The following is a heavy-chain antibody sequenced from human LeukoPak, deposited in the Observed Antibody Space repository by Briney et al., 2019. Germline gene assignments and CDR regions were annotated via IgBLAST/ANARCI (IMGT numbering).Heavy chain of an antibody. CDR2: INPNSGGT. D-gene: IGHD6-6*01. V-gene: IGHV1-2*02. J-gene: IGHJ4*02. Sequence: ASVKVSCKASGYTFTGYYMHWVRQAPGQGLEWMGWINPNSGGTNYAQKFQGRVTMTRDTSISTAYMELSRLRSDDTAVYYCARLLSGSSSFDYWGQGTLVTVSS. CDR1: GYTFTGYY. CDR3: ARLLSGSSSFDY.